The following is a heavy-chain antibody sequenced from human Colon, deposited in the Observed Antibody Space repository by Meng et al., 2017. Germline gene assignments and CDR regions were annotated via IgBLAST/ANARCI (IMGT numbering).Heavy chain of an antibody. J-gene: IGHJ5*01. D-gene: IGHD3-16*01. Sequence: VELVEYGGGLVKTGGSLRLFCVASGFSFSDDHMTWIRPAPGKGLEWVSFISRGGSTIYYADSVKGRFTISRDDAKNSLYLQMNSLRAEDTAVYYCARDGTYRRFDSWGQGTLVTVSS. V-gene: IGHV3-11*01. CDR1: GFSFSDDH. CDR2: ISRGGSTI. CDR3: ARDGTYRRFDS.